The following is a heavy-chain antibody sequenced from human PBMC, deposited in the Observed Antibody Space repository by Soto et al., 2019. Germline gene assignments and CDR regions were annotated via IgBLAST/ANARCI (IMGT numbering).Heavy chain of an antibody. D-gene: IGHD6-6*01. V-gene: IGHV3-66*01. CDR3: ARGGIAARPGDYYYYYYMDV. J-gene: IGHJ6*03. CDR2: IYSGGST. CDR1: GFTVSSNY. Sequence: GGSLRLSCAASGFTVSSNYMSWVRQAPGKGLEWVSVIYSGGSTYYADSVKGRFTISRDNSKNTLYLQMNSLRAEDTAVYYCARGGIAARPGDYYYYYYMDVWGKGTTVTVSS.